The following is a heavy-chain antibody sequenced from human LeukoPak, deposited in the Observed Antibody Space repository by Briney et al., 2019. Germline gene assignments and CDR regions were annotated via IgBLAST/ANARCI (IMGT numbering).Heavy chain of an antibody. D-gene: IGHD2-15*01. J-gene: IGHJ4*02. V-gene: IGHV4-59*01. CDR2: IYYSGST. Sequence: SETLSLTCTVSGGSIIRYYWSWIWQPPGKGLEWIGYIYYSGSTNYNPSLKSRVTISVDTSKNQFSLKLSSVTAADTAVYYCARGYCSGGSCYRGYFDYWGQGTLATVSS. CDR1: GGSIIRYY. CDR3: ARGYCSGGSCYRGYFDY.